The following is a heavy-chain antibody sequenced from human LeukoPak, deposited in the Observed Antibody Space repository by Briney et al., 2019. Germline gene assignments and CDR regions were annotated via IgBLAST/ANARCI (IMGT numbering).Heavy chain of an antibody. CDR3: TTEGFYYDSSGYSPLDH. V-gene: IGHV3-15*01. Sequence: GGSLRLSCAASGFTFSIYSMNWFRQAPGKGLEWVGRIKSKADGGTTDYAAPVEGRFTISRDDSKDTLYLQMNSLKTEDTAVYYCTTEGFYYDSSGYSPLDHWGQGTLVTVSS. D-gene: IGHD3-22*01. J-gene: IGHJ4*02. CDR1: GFTFSIYS. CDR2: IKSKADGGTT.